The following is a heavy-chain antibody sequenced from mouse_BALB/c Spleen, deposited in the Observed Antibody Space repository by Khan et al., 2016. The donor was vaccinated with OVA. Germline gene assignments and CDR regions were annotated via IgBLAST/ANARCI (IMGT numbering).Heavy chain of an antibody. V-gene: IGHV1S29*02. D-gene: IGHD1-2*01. Sequence: VQLKQSGPEVVKPGASVKISCKASGYTFTDYNVDWVKQRHGKSLEWIGYFFPNSGGSGYNQKFKTKATLTVDISSSTAYMDLRNLTSEDYAVYYCVRSGYGSFAFWGQGTLVTVSA. CDR2: FFPNSGGS. CDR3: VRSGYGSFAF. J-gene: IGHJ3*01. CDR1: GYTFTDYN.